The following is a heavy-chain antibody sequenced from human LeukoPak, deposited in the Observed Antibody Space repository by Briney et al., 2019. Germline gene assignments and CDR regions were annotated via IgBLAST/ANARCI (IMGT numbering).Heavy chain of an antibody. J-gene: IGHJ4*02. CDR2: ISGSGGSA. D-gene: IGHD3-22*01. V-gene: IGHV3-23*01. CDR3: ARDKPPPYYYDSSGIFDY. CDR1: GFTFSSSA. Sequence: GGSLRLSCAASGFTFSSSAMNWVRQAPGKGLEWVSAISGSGGSAYYADSVKGRFTISRDNSRNTLYLQMNSLRAEDTAVYYCARDKPPPYYYDSSGIFDYWGQGTLVTVSS.